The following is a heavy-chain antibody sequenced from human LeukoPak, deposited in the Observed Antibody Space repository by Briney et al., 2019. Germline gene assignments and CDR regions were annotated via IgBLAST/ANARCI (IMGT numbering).Heavy chain of an antibody. CDR2: ISGGGSST. J-gene: IGHJ4*02. CDR1: GFTFSSYA. V-gene: IGHV3-23*01. D-gene: IGHD6-19*01. Sequence: GGSLRLSCAASGFTFSSYAMTWVRQTPGKGLEWVSAISGGGSSTYFADSVRGRFTISRDNSRNTLYLQMNSLRAEDTAIYYCAKYTDPGGVAGSPDWGQGTLVTVSS. CDR3: AKYTDPGGVAGSPD.